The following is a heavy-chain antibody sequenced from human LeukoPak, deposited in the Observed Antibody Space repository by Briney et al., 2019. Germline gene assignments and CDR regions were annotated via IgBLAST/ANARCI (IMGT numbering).Heavy chain of an antibody. V-gene: IGHV1-2*02. CDR3: ARDQGPADFDY. CDR2: INPNSGGT. J-gene: IGHJ4*02. Sequence: GASVKVSCKASGYPFTDCYMHWVRQAPGQGLEWMGCINPNSGGTKYAQKFQGRVTMTRDTSISTAYMELSSLRSDDAAVYYCARDQGPADFDYWGQGTLVTVSS. CDR1: GYPFTDCY.